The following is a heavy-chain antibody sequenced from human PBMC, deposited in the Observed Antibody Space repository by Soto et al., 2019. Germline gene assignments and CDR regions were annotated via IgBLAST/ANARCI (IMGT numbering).Heavy chain of an antibody. CDR1: GGSISGYY. CDR3: ARGQFTGTTQGDWFEP. V-gene: IGHV4-59*01. Sequence: AETLSLTCTATGGSISGYYWNLIRQPPGTGLEWIGDVYSSGSTNYNPSLKNRATISVGTSYNQFSLKLNSVTAADTAVYYCARGQFTGTTQGDWFEPWGQGTLVTVS. J-gene: IGHJ5*02. D-gene: IGHD1-1*01. CDR2: VYSSGST.